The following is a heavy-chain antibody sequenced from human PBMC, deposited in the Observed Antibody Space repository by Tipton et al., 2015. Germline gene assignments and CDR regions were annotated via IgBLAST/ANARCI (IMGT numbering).Heavy chain of an antibody. CDR1: GYIFGNYY. CDR2: IYPRDSDT. Sequence: QSGAEVKKPGESLMISCKGFGYIFGNYYIAWVRQMPGKGLEWMGIIYPRDSDTRYSPSFQGQVTISADKSISTAYLQWSSLKASDTAVYYCARRLPYFEWSKVYYFDYWGQGSPVTVSP. D-gene: IGHD3-9*01. J-gene: IGHJ4*02. V-gene: IGHV5-51*01. CDR3: ARRLPYFEWSKVYYFDY.